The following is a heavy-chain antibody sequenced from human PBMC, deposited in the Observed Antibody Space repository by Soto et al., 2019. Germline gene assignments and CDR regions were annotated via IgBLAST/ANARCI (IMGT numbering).Heavy chain of an antibody. J-gene: IGHJ3*02. D-gene: IGHD6-19*01. Sequence: EVQLVESGGGLVQPGGSLRLSCAASGFTFSRLWMSWVRQAPGKGLVWVANIKGDGSERYYADSVKGRFTISRDNAKNSLYLQINSLRAEDTAVYYCATKVQARRWLILLENVVDTWGQETMVSVSP. CDR3: ATKVQARRWLILLENVVDT. CDR2: IKGDGSER. V-gene: IGHV3-7*01. CDR1: GFTFSRLW.